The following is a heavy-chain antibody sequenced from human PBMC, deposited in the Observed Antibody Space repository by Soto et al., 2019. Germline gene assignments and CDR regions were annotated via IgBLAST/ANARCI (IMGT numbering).Heavy chain of an antibody. J-gene: IGHJ4*02. V-gene: IGHV3-48*03. CDR2: ITSRGNTV. Sequence: EVQLVESGGDLVQPGGSLRLSCAASGFTFSSSEMNWVRRAPGKGLEWVAYITSRGNTVYYADSVKGRFTISRDNAKNSLFLQMKTLRAEDTAVYYCARGNSPVDVYWGRGTLVTVSS. CDR3: ARGNSPVDVY. D-gene: IGHD2-21*01. CDR1: GFTFSSSE.